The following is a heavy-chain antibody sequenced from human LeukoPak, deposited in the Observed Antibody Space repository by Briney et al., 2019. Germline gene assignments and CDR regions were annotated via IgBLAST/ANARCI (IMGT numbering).Heavy chain of an antibody. D-gene: IGHD6-19*01. CDR3: ARDHGSGWTWAYDY. J-gene: IGHJ4*02. V-gene: IGHV4-59*01. CDR2: ISYSGST. CDR1: GGSISSYY. Sequence: SETLSLTCTVSGGSISSYYWSWIRQPPGRGLDWIGYISYSGSTNYNPSLKSRVTISVDTSKNQFSLKLSSVTAADTAVYYCARDHGSGWTWAYDYWGQGTLVTVSS.